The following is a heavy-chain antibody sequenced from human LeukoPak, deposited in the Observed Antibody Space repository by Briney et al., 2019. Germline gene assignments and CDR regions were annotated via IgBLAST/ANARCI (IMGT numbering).Heavy chain of an antibody. Sequence: SETLSLTCTVSGGSISSDSYYWSWIRQPPGKGLEWIGYIYYSGSTNYNPSLKSRVTISVDTSKNQFSLKLSSVTAADTAVYYCARDQSAAYDSSGYYLDYWGQGTLVTVSS. D-gene: IGHD3-22*01. V-gene: IGHV4-61*01. CDR1: GGSISSDSYY. CDR3: ARDQSAAYDSSGYYLDY. CDR2: IYYSGST. J-gene: IGHJ4*02.